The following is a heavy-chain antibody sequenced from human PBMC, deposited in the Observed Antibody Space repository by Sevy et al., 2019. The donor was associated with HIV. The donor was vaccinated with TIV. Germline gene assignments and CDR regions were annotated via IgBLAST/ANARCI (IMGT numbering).Heavy chain of an antibody. CDR2: IYYDGNNK. D-gene: IGHD4-17*01. CDR1: GFTFNSYG. Sequence: GGSLRLSCAASGFTFNSYGMHWVRQAPIKGLEWVASIYYDGNNKYYADSVKGRFTISRDESKNTLYLQMNSLRADDTAVYYCARDSNEYGDYRLSYYFDYWGQGALVTVSS. J-gene: IGHJ4*02. CDR3: ARDSNEYGDYRLSYYFDY. V-gene: IGHV3-33*01.